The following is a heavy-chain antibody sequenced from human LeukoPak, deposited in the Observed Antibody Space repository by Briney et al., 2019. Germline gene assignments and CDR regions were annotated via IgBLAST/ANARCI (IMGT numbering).Heavy chain of an antibody. CDR3: ARVSSYGSGSYYHYYFDY. V-gene: IGHV3-53*01. Sequence: PGGSLGLSCAASGFTVSSNYMSWVRQAPGKGLEWVSVIYSGGTTSYADSVKGRFTISRDNSKNTLFLQLNSLRAEDTAVYYCARVSSYGSGSYYHYYFDYWGQGTLVTVSS. D-gene: IGHD3-10*01. CDR1: GFTVSSNY. CDR2: IYSGGTT. J-gene: IGHJ4*02.